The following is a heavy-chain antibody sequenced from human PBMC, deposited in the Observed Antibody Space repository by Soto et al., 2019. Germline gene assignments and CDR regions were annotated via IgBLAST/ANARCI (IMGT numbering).Heavy chain of an antibody. CDR3: ARPPYGSGSYYLYYYYYMDV. V-gene: IGHV3-11*01. CDR2: ISSSGSTI. J-gene: IGHJ6*03. Sequence: PGGSLRLSCAASGFTFSDYYMSWIRQAPGKGLEWVSYISSSGSTIYYADSVKGRFTISRDNAKNSLYLQMNSLRAEDTAVYYCARPPYGSGSYYLYYYYYMDVWGKGTTVTVSS. CDR1: GFTFSDYY. D-gene: IGHD3-10*01.